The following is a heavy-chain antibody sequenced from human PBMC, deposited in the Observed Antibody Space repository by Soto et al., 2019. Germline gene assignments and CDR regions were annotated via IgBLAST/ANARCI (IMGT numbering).Heavy chain of an antibody. CDR2: IMPVFPTP. CDR3: ARDKDRQQLGGNYYYIMDV. V-gene: IGHV1-69*12. CDR1: GGTFRTSA. J-gene: IGHJ6*02. D-gene: IGHD3-3*02. Sequence: QVQLVQSGAEVKKPGSSLKVSCKTSGGTFRTSAISWVRQAPGHGLEWMGGIMPVFPTPDYAQKFQGRVTITADESTSTAYMELSSLGSEDTAVYYCARDKDRQQLGGNYYYIMDVWGQGTTVTVSS.